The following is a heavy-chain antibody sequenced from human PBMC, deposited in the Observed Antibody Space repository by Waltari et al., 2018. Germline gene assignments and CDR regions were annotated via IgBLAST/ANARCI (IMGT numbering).Heavy chain of an antibody. CDR1: GGSISSYY. V-gene: IGHV4-59*01. Sequence: QVQLQESGPGLVKPSETLSLTCTVSGGSISSYYWSWIRQPPGKGLEWIGYIYYSGSTNYNPSLKSRVTISVDTSKNQFSLKLSSVTAADTAVYYCARVSTMIEVVTSAYAFDIWGQGTMVTVSS. D-gene: IGHD3-22*01. J-gene: IGHJ3*02. CDR2: IYYSGST. CDR3: ARVSTMIEVVTSAYAFDI.